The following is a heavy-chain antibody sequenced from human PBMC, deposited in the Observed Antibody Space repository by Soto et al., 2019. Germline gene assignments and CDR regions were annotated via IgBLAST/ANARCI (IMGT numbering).Heavy chain of an antibody. Sequence: TSETLSLTCAVYGGSFSGYYWSWIRQPPGKGLEWIGEINHSGSTNYNPSLKSRVTISVDTSKNQFSLKLSSVTAADTAVYYCARGVLRVRGSWFDPWGQGTLVTVSS. J-gene: IGHJ5*02. D-gene: IGHD3-10*01. CDR1: GGSFSGYY. CDR3: ARGVLRVRGSWFDP. V-gene: IGHV4-34*01. CDR2: INHSGST.